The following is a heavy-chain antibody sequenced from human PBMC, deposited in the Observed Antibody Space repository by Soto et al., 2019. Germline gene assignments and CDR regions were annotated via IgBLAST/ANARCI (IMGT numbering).Heavy chain of an antibody. D-gene: IGHD3-10*01. CDR3: ARLSGLLCFGDS. CDR1: GYKVSTWHNFTSYW. Sequence: GESLKISCMGSGYKVSTWHNFTSYWIAWVRQMPGEGLEWMGIIYPGDSDTRYSPSFQGQVTISADKSINSVYLQWSSLKASDTGADYCARLSGLLCFGDSWGEGTLVTVSS. J-gene: IGHJ5*01. CDR2: IYPGDSDT. V-gene: IGHV5-51*01.